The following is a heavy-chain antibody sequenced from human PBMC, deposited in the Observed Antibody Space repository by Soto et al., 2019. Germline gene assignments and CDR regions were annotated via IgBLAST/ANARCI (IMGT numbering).Heavy chain of an antibody. CDR1: GFTFSDYY. D-gene: IGHD2-2*01. Sequence: QVQLVESGGGLVKPGGSLRISCAASGFTFSDYYMSWIRQAPGKGLEWVSYSSSSGSTIYYADSVKGRFTISRDNAKNSLYLQMNSLRAEDTAVYYCARGRIVVVPASPNSYFDDWGQGTLVTVSS. V-gene: IGHV3-11*01. CDR3: ARGRIVVVPASPNSYFDD. CDR2: SSSSGSTI. J-gene: IGHJ4*02.